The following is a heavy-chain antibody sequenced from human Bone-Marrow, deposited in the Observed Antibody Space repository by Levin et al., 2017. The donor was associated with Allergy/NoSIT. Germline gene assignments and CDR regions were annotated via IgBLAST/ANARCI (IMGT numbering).Heavy chain of an antibody. CDR2: ISGSGGST. D-gene: IGHD2-15*01. CDR1: GFTFSSYA. CDR3: ATQEGVAATDDYYYGMDV. V-gene: IGHV3-23*01. J-gene: IGHJ6*02. Sequence: GGSLRLSCAASGFTFSSYAMSWVRQAPGKGLEWVSAISGSGGSTYYADSVKGRFTISRDNSKNTLYLQMNSLRAEDTAVYYCATQEGVAATDDYYYGMDVWGQGTTVTVSS.